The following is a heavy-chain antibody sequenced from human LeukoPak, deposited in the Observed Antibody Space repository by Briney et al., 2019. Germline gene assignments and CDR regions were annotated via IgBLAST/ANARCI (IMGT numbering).Heavy chain of an antibody. CDR2: ISGSGGST. J-gene: IGHJ4*02. CDR3: ASLSLYSSSWNDY. V-gene: IGHV3-23*01. Sequence: GGSLRLSCAASGFSLSSNYMSWVRQAPGKGLEWVSAISGSGGSTYYADSVKGRFTISRDNSKNTLYLQMNSLRAEDTAVYYCASLSLYSSSWNDYWGQGTLVTVSS. CDR1: GFSLSSNY. D-gene: IGHD6-13*01.